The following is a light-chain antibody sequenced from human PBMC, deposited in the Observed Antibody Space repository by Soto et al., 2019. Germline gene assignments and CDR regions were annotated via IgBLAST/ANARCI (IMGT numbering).Light chain of an antibody. J-gene: IGKJ1*01. Sequence: EIVLTQSPATLSLSPGERATLSCRASQSVTSSYLAWYQQKPGQAPRLLIYGASSRATGIPDRFSGSGSGTDFTLTISRLEPEDSAVYYCQQYGSSPPTFGQGTKVEFK. CDR2: GAS. CDR3: QQYGSSPPT. V-gene: IGKV3-20*01. CDR1: QSVTSSY.